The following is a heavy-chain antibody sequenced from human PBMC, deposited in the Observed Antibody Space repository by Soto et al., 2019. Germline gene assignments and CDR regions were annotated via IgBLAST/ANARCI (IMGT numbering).Heavy chain of an antibody. CDR1: GGSISDFY. Sequence: PSETLSLTCTVSGGSISDFYWGWIRQPPGKGLEWLGYIYYSGSTNYSPSLKSRVTISLDTSKNQFSLKLTSVTAAETAVYYCVRTARQGAVAPHWFDRWGQGTQVTVSS. V-gene: IGHV4-59*08. J-gene: IGHJ5*02. CDR3: VRTARQGAVAPHWFDR. D-gene: IGHD2-21*02. CDR2: IYYSGST.